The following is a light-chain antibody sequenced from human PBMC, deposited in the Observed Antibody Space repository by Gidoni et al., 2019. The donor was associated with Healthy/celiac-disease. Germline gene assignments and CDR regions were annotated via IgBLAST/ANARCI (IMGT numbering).Light chain of an antibody. CDR3: QKFNSAPPQVT. CDR1: QGISKY. CDR2: AAS. V-gene: IGKV1-27*01. J-gene: IGKJ3*01. Sequence: DIQMTQSPSSLSASVGDRVTITCRASQGISKYLAWYQQKPGKVPKLLISAASTLQSGVPSPCSGSGSGTDFPLTISSLQPEDVATYYCQKFNSAPPQVTFGPGTKVDIK.